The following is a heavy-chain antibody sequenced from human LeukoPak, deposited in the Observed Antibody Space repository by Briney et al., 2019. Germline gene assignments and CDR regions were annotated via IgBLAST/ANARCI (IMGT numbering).Heavy chain of an antibody. CDR1: GFTFSSYG. J-gene: IGHJ4*02. Sequence: GGSLRLSCAASGFTFSSYGMHWVRQAPGKGLEWVAVIWYDGSNKYYADSVKGRFTISRDNSKNTLYLQMNSLRAEDTAVYYCARVLGSSWLGGGCYFDYWGQGTLVTVSS. D-gene: IGHD6-13*01. V-gene: IGHV3-33*01. CDR2: IWYDGSNK. CDR3: ARVLGSSWLGGGCYFDY.